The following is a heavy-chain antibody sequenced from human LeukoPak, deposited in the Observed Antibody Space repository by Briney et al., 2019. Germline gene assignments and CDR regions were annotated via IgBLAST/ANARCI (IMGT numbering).Heavy chain of an antibody. CDR1: GYTFTSYG. J-gene: IGHJ4*02. V-gene: IGHV1-18*01. CDR3: ARDRLPYCSGGSCSLGY. D-gene: IGHD2-15*01. CDR2: ISAYNGNT. Sequence: ASVKVPCKASGYTFTSYGISWVRQAPGQGLEWVGWISAYNGNTNYAQKLQGRVTMTTDTSTSTAYMELRSLRSDDTAVYYCARDRLPYCSGGSCSLGYWGQGTLVTVSS.